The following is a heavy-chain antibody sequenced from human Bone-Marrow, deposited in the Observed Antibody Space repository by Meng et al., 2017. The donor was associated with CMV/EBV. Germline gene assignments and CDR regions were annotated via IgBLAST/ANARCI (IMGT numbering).Heavy chain of an antibody. CDR1: GFTSRSYW. CDR2: IKQDGSEK. J-gene: IGHJ4*02. Sequence: GGSLRLSCAASGFTSRSYWMSWVRQALGKGLEWVANIKQDGSEKYYVDSVKGRFTISRDNAKNSLFLQMDSLRVEDTAVYYCARDRERASSGWDPGIDYWGQGTLVTFSS. CDR3: ARDRERASSGWDPGIDY. V-gene: IGHV3-7*01. D-gene: IGHD6-19*01.